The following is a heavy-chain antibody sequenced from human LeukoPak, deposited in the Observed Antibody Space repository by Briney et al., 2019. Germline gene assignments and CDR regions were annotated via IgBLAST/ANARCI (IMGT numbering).Heavy chain of an antibody. J-gene: IGHJ4*02. CDR1: GDTFTTYD. Sequence: ASVKVSRKASGDTFTTYDVNWVRQATGQGLEWMGWMNPNSGNTGHAQNFQGRVTMTMNTSITTAYMELTSLTSEDTAVYYCARSTMGARRRYDYWGLGTLVTVSS. CDR2: MNPNSGNT. V-gene: IGHV1-8*01. CDR3: ARSTMGARRRYDY. D-gene: IGHD3-10*01.